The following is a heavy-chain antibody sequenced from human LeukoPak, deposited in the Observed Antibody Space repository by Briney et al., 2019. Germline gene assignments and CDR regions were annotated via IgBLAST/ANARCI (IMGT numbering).Heavy chain of an antibody. J-gene: IGHJ4*02. D-gene: IGHD2-2*01. CDR2: IYYSGST. CDR1: GGSISSSSYY. CDR3: ASPLGYCSSTDCYGDY. Sequence: SETLSLTCTVSGGSISSSSYYWGWIRQPPGKGLEWIGSIYYSGSTYYNPSLKSRVPILVDTSKNQFSLKLSSVTAADTAVYYCASPLGYCSSTDCYGDYWGQGTLVTVSS. V-gene: IGHV4-39*01.